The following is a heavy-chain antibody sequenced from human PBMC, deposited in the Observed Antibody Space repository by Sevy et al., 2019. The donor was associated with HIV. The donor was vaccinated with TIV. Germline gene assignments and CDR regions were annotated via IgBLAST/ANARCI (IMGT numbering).Heavy chain of an antibody. CDR2: IKQDGSVT. Sequence: GGSLRLSCAASGFSLNTYWMSWVRQAPGKGLEWVANIKQDGSVTYYVDSVKGRFTISRDNSKNTLSLQMNSLRAEDTAIYFCAKTDRISALGQFDYWGQGTLVTVSS. V-gene: IGHV3-7*03. CDR3: AKTDRISALGQFDY. CDR1: GFSLNTYW. J-gene: IGHJ4*02. D-gene: IGHD6-13*01.